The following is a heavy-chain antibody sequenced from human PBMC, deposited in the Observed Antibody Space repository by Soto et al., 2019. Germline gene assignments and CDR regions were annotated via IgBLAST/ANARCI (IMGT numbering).Heavy chain of an antibody. CDR2: INAGNDNT. J-gene: IGHJ3*02. V-gene: IGHV1-3*01. CDR3: ARGRQQLVLKRGHDAFDI. D-gene: IGHD6-13*01. CDR1: GYTFISYA. Sequence: ASVKVSCKASGYTFISYAMHWVRHAPGQRPEWMGWINAGNDNTNYAQKLQGRVTMTTDTSTSTAYMELRSLRSDDTAVYYCARGRQQLVLKRGHDAFDIWGQGTMVTVSS.